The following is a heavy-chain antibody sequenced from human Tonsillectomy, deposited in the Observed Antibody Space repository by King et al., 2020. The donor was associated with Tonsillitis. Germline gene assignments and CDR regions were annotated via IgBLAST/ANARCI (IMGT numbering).Heavy chain of an antibody. V-gene: IGHV4-34*01. D-gene: IGHD2-2*02. J-gene: IGHJ5*02. CDR3: ARGLLSSIVVVPAAIRRSSYNWFDP. CDR2: INHSGST. CDR1: GGSFSGYY. Sequence: VQLQQWGAGLLNPSETLSLTCAVYGGSFSGYYWSWIRQPPGKGLEWIGEINHSGSTNYNPSLKSRVTISVDTSKNQFSLKLSSVTAADTAVYYCARGLLSSIVVVPAAIRRSSYNWFDPWGQGTLVTVSS.